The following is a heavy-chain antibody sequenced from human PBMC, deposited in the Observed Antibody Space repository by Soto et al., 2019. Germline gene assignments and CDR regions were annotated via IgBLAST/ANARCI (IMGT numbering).Heavy chain of an antibody. CDR3: ARVDSSGSYFDS. CDR2: IYYTGST. V-gene: IGHV4-59*01. CDR1: GGSISSYY. Sequence: QVQLQESGPGLVKPSETLSLTCTVSGGSISSYYWSWIRQPPGKGLEWIAYIYYTGSTNYNPSLKSRVPLSADTSKNQFSLNLSSVTAADTAMYYCARVDSSGSYFDSWGQGTLVTVSS. J-gene: IGHJ4*02. D-gene: IGHD3-22*01.